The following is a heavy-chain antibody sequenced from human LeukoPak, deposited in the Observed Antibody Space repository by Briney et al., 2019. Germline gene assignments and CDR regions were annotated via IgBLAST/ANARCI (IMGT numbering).Heavy chain of an antibody. V-gene: IGHV3-21*01. Sequence: PGRSLRLSCAASGFTFSSYGFHWVRRAPGKGLEWVATMTSTSNIYYADSVKGRFTISRDNARNSVYLQMNSLRDEDTAIYLCARAQTMFWEFDGFDIWGRGTKVTVSS. D-gene: IGHD3-9*01. CDR3: ARAQTMFWEFDGFDI. CDR1: GFTFSSYG. J-gene: IGHJ3*02. CDR2: MTSTSNI.